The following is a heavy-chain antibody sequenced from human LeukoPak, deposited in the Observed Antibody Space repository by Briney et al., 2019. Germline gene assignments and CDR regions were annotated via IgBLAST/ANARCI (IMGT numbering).Heavy chain of an antibody. V-gene: IGHV1-69*13. CDR2: IIPIFGTA. CDR3: ARGTRGYSSIPFDY. J-gene: IGHJ4*02. Sequence: SVKVSCKASGGTFSSYAISWVRQAPGQGLEWMGGIIPIFGTANYAQRFQGRVTITADESTSTAYMELSSLRSEDTAVYYCARGTRGYSSIPFDYWGQGTLVTVSS. CDR1: GGTFSSYA. D-gene: IGHD5-18*01.